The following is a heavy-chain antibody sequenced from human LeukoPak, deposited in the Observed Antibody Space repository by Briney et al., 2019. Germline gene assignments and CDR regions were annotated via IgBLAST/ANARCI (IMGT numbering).Heavy chain of an antibody. CDR1: SGSISSTTYY. CDR3: ARGPNTAGNYRAFDL. Sequence: SETLSLTCTVSSGSISSTTYYWAWIRQPPGKGLEWIVSIYYNGDTYYNPSLESRVIISADTSKNQFSLKLTSVTAADTAAYYCARGPNTAGNYRAFDLWGQGTKVTVSS. V-gene: IGHV4-39*07. J-gene: IGHJ3*01. CDR2: IYYNGDT. D-gene: IGHD4-11*01.